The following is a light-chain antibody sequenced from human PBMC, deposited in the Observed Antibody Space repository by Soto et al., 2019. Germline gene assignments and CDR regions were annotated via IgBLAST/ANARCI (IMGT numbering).Light chain of an antibody. J-gene: IGLJ2*01. CDR3: QVWGSDTAV. CDR1: KIGSKN. CDR2: RDT. Sequence: SYELTQSVSVSVALGQTASIACGGNKIGSKNVHWYQQKPCQAPTLVIYRDTKRPSGIPERFSASNSGNTATLTITRVEAGDEADYYCQVWGSDTAVFGGGTKLTVL. V-gene: IGLV3-9*01.